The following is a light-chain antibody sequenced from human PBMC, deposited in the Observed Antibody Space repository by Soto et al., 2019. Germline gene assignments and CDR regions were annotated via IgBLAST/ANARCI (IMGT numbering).Light chain of an antibody. CDR1: SSNIGSNA. V-gene: IGLV1-44*01. J-gene: IGLJ2*01. CDR2: IDN. Sequence: QSALTQPASVSGTPGQRVTISCSGSSSNIGSNAISWYQKLPGTAPKLLIYIDNQRPSGVPDRFSGSQSGTSASLAITGLQAEDEADYYCAAWDGSLSGVIFGGGTKLTVL. CDR3: AAWDGSLSGVI.